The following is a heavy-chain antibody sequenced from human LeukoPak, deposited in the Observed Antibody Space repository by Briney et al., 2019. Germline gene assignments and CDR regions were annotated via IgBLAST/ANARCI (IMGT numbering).Heavy chain of an antibody. V-gene: IGHV3-23*01. CDR1: GFTFSSYA. CDR2: ISGSGGST. Sequence: GGSLRLSCAASGFTFSSYAMSWVRQAPGKGLEWVSAISGSGGSTYYADSVKGRFTISRDNSKNTMYLQMNSLRAEDTAVYYCAKLGMVRGVTTPYWGQGTLVTVSS. D-gene: IGHD3-10*01. CDR3: AKLGMVRGVTTPY. J-gene: IGHJ4*02.